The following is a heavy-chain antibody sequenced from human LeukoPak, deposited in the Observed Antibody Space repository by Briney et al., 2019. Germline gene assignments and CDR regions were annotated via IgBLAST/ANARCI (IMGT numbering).Heavy chain of an antibody. J-gene: IGHJ5*02. V-gene: IGHV5-51*01. CDR3: ARGPYSYTSSATLGSYNWFDP. Sequence: GESLKISCKGSGYSFTNYWIGWVRQMPGKGLKWMGTTYPGDSVTRYSPSFQGQVTISVDKSISTAYLQWSSLKASDTAMYYCARGPYSYTSSATLGSYNWFDPWGQGSLVTVSS. CDR1: GYSFTNYW. D-gene: IGHD5-18*01. CDR2: TYPGDSVT.